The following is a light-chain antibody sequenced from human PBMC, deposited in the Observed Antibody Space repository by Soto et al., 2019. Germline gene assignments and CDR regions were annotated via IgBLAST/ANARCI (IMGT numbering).Light chain of an antibody. CDR2: DAS. CDR3: QQYNSYSRT. Sequence: DIQMTQSPSTLSASVGDGVPITCRASQRISTWLAWYQQKPGKAPKLLIYDASSLESGVPSRFSGSGSGTEFTLTISSLQPDDFATYYCQQYNSYSRTFGQGTKVDIK. J-gene: IGKJ1*01. V-gene: IGKV1-5*01. CDR1: QRISTW.